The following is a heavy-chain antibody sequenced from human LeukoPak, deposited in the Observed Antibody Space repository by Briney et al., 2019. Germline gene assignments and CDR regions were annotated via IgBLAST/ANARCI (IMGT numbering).Heavy chain of an antibody. CDR3: ARVTMGYSGSYYWFDP. CDR2: INHSGST. D-gene: IGHD1-26*01. Sequence: SETLSLTCAVYGGSFSGYYWSWIRQPPGKGLEWIGEINHSGSTNYNPSLKSRVTISVDTSKNQFSLKLSSVTAADTAVYYCARVTMGYSGSYYWFDPWGQGTLVTVSS. V-gene: IGHV4-34*01. CDR1: GGSFSGYY. J-gene: IGHJ5*02.